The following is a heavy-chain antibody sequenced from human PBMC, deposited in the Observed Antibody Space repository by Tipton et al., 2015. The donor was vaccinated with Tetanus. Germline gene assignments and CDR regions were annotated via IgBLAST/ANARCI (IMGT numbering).Heavy chain of an antibody. CDR3: LRGDNRDY. CDR1: GFSFSTYT. V-gene: IGHV3-21*01. CDR2: IGSDKYT. J-gene: IGHJ4*02. Sequence: SLRLSCAASGFSFSTYTMNWARQALGKGLEWVSSIGSDKYTYYLDSVKDRFTISRDNAKNSVYLQMNSLRAEDGAVYYCLRGDNRDYWGQGTPVTVSS. D-gene: IGHD3-16*01.